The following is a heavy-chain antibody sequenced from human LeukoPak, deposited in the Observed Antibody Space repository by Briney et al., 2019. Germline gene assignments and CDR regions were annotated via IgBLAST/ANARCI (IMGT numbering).Heavy chain of an antibody. D-gene: IGHD2-2*01. CDR1: GGTFSGYY. V-gene: IGHV4-34*01. CDR3: ARSGAFEPRAVVVENIYYFDY. J-gene: IGHJ4*02. CDR2: INHSGST. Sequence: PSETLSLTCAVDGGTFSGYYWSWIRQPPGKGLEWIGEINHSGSTNYNPSLKSRVTISVDTSKNQFSLKLSSVTAADTAVYYCARSGAFEPRAVVVENIYYFDYWGQGTLVTVSS.